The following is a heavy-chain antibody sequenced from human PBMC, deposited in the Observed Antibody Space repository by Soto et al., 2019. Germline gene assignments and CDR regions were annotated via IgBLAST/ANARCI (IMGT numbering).Heavy chain of an antibody. CDR3: VKGDLDTAVVNSPDAFDF. J-gene: IGHJ3*01. CDR1: GFIFNDYG. V-gene: IGHV3-30*18. Sequence: QVKLVESGGGVVQPGRSLRLSCEASGFIFNDYGMHWVRQAPGKGLDWVAVISYDGNNKYYAQSVKGRFTISRDNSKNTLFLHLDSLRREETAVDHCVKGDLDTAVVNSPDAFDFWGQGTMVTVS. D-gene: IGHD5-18*01. CDR2: ISYDGNNK.